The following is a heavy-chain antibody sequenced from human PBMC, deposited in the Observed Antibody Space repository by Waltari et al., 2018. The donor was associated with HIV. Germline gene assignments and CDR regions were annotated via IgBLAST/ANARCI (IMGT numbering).Heavy chain of an antibody. CDR2: VHHSGGT. Sequence: QLQLQESGSGLVKPSQTLSLTCIVSGGSVISDGYSWSWIRQPPGKGLEWIGYVHHSGGTFYRSSLRSRVTISIDTTKNQFSLKLTSVTAADTAVYFCARLGFRSEHDSWG. CDR1: GGSVISDGYS. D-gene: IGHD1-26*01. J-gene: IGHJ5*01. CDR3: ARLGFRSEHDS. V-gene: IGHV4-30-2*01.